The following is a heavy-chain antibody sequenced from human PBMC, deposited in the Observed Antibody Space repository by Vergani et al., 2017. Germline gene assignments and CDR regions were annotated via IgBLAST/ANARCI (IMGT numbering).Heavy chain of an antibody. D-gene: IGHD6-19*01. V-gene: IGHV4-39*02. CDR3: AKNSTVEWVVKLGWIVP. J-gene: IGHJ5*02. CDR2: IYYSGST. Sequence: QLQLQESGPGLVKPSATLSLTCSVSGASIRSSNYYWGWIRQPPGKGLGWIANIYYSGSTYYNPSLKSRVTISVDTSKNHFSLKLSSVTAADTAVYFCAKNSTVEWVVKLGWIVPWGQGTLVTVSS. CDR1: GASIRSSNYY.